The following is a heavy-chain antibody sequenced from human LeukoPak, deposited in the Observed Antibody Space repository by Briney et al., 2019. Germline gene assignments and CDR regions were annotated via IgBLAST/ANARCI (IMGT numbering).Heavy chain of an antibody. D-gene: IGHD3-22*01. Sequence: ASVKVSCKASGYTFTSYGISWVRQAPGQGLEWMGWISAYNGNTNYAQKLQGRVTMTTDTSTSTAYMELRSLRSDDTAVYYCARSPISYYYDSSGYYFNLFDYWGQGTLVTVSS. CDR2: ISAYNGNT. J-gene: IGHJ4*02. CDR3: ARSPISYYYDSSGYYFNLFDY. V-gene: IGHV1-18*01. CDR1: GYTFTSYG.